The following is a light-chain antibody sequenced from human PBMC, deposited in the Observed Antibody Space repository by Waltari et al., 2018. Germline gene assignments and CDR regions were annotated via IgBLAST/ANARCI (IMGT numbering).Light chain of an antibody. V-gene: IGKV3-15*01. Sequence: EIFMTQSPATPSVSPGERATLSCRASQSVSSNLACYQQRPDQAPRLLIYGASTRATGIPARFSGSGSGTGFTLTISSLQSEDFAVYYCQQYNNWPTTFGQGTKVEIK. CDR3: QQYNNWPTT. CDR1: QSVSSN. CDR2: GAS. J-gene: IGKJ1*01.